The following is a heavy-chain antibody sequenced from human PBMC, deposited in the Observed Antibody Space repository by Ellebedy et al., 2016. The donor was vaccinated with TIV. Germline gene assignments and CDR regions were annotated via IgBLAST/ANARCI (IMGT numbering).Heavy chain of an antibody. Sequence: ASVKVSCKTFGYSFSSSGVSWVRQAPGQGLEWMGWISAYNRNTNYAQKFQGRVTLTSDTSTSTAYMDLTSLTSEDSAVYYCARDRYYGSGHYNFFDYWGQGTLVTVSS. D-gene: IGHD3-10*01. CDR1: GYSFSSSG. J-gene: IGHJ4*02. CDR3: ARDRYYGSGHYNFFDY. V-gene: IGHV1-18*01. CDR2: ISAYNRNT.